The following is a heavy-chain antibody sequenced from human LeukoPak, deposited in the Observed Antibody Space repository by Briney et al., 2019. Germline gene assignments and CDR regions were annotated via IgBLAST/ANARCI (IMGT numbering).Heavy chain of an antibody. J-gene: IGHJ3*01. Sequence: SETLSLTCTVSGDPSSYHKWNWIRQPPGKGLEWIGYIYYSGYANYNPSLKSRVTISVETSKNQFSLKLNSMTAADTAVYYCAREWSAFDVWGQGTMVIVSS. CDR1: GDPSSYHK. CDR2: IYYSGYA. D-gene: IGHD3-3*01. CDR3: AREWSAFDV. V-gene: IGHV4-59*11.